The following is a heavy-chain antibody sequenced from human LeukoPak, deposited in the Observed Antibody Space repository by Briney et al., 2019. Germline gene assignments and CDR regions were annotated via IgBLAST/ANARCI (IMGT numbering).Heavy chain of an antibody. CDR1: GFTFSSYA. D-gene: IGHD6-19*01. Sequence: QPGRSLRLSCAASGFTFSSYAMSWGRQAPGKGLEWVSAISGSGGSPYYADSVKGRFTISRDNSKNTLYLQMNSLRADDTAVYYCAKDPHIAVPDYWGQGTLVTVSS. CDR3: AKDPHIAVPDY. CDR2: ISGSGGSP. V-gene: IGHV3-23*01. J-gene: IGHJ4*02.